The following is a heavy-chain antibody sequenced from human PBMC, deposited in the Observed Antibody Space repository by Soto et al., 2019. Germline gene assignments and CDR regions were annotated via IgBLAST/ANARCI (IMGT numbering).Heavy chain of an antibody. J-gene: IGHJ4*02. CDR1: GYSFTTYG. V-gene: IGHV1-18*01. Sequence: EASVKVSCKAGGYSFTTYGISWVRQAPGEGLEWMGWISADSVNTKSAQKFQGRLTMTTDTSTSTAYMELGSLRSDDTAIYYCAREYCTSESCYGSDYWGQGTLVTVSS. CDR2: ISADSVNT. CDR3: AREYCTSESCYGSDY. D-gene: IGHD2-8*01.